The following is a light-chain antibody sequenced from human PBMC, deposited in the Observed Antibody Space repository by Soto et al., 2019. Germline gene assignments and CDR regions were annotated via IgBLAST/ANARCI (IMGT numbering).Light chain of an antibody. Sequence: QSALTQPRSVSGSPGQSVTISCTGTNTDVGAYDYVSWYRRHPGKAPKLMIYDVRVRPSGVPDRFSGSKSGNTASLTISGLQADDEAAYYCCSYAGSYTLEVFGGGTKLTVL. CDR1: NTDVGAYDY. CDR3: CSYAGSYTLEV. V-gene: IGLV2-11*01. CDR2: DVR. J-gene: IGLJ3*02.